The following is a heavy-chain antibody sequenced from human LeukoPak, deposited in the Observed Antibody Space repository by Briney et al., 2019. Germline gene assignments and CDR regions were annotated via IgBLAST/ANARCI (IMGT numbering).Heavy chain of an antibody. CDR2: IYYSGST. CDR1: GGSISSYY. J-gene: IGHJ3*02. D-gene: IGHD6-19*01. V-gene: IGHV4-59*01. Sequence: TSETLSLTSTVSGGSISSYYWSWIRQPPGKGLEWIGYIYYSGSTNYNPSLKSRVTISVDTSKNQFSLKLSSVTAADTAVYYCARTGIAVAYDAFDIWGQGTMVTVSS. CDR3: ARTGIAVAYDAFDI.